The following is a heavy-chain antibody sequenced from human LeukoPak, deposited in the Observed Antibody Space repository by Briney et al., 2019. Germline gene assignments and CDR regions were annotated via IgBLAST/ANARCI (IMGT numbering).Heavy chain of an antibody. CDR3: ARWGLVAPGTYYYYYMDV. CDR2: INAYNGET. Sequence: ASVKVSCKASGYTFTSYGISWVRQAPGQGLEWMGWINAYNGETHYAQEFQVRFTMTTDASTSTAYMELRSLRSDDTAVYYCARWGLVAPGTYYYYYMDVWGKGTTVTVSS. CDR1: GYTFTSYG. D-gene: IGHD2-2*01. J-gene: IGHJ6*03. V-gene: IGHV1-18*01.